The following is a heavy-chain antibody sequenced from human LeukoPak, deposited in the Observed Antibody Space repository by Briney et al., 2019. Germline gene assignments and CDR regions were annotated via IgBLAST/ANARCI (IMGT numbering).Heavy chain of an antibody. CDR3: ARAEFLDSSSRYWFDP. CDR1: GGTFSSYA. V-gene: IGHV1-69*05. CDR2: IIPIFGTA. Sequence: AASVKVSCKASGGTFSSYAISWVRQAPGQGLEWMGGIIPIFGTANYAQKFQGRVTITTDESTSTAYMELSSLRSEDTAVYYCARAEFLDSSSRYWFDPWGQGTLVTVSS. J-gene: IGHJ5*02. D-gene: IGHD6-13*01.